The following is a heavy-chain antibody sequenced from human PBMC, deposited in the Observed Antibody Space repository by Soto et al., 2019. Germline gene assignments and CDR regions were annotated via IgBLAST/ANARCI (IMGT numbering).Heavy chain of an antibody. CDR3: ARGRGYGSGSYDY. J-gene: IGHJ4*02. CDR2: IYYSGST. V-gene: IGHV4-59*01. CDR1: GGSISSYY. D-gene: IGHD3-10*01. Sequence: QVQLQESGPGLVKPSETLSLTCTVSGGSISSYYWSWIRQPPGKGLEWIGYIYYSGSTNYNPSLESRVTISVAASKNQFSLKLSSVTAADTAVYYCARGRGYGSGSYDYWGQGTLVTVSS.